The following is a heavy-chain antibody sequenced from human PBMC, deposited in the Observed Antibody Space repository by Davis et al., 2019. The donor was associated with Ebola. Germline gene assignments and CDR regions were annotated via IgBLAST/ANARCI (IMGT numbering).Heavy chain of an antibody. CDR3: ASEYGDYDYYGMDV. D-gene: IGHD4-17*01. Sequence: GGSLRLSCAASGFTFSTYSMSWVRQAPGKGLEWVSSISSDSDYIYYADSAKGRFTISRDNAKNSLYLQMNSLRDEDTAVYYCASEYGDYDYYGMDVWGQGTTVTVSS. CDR2: ISSDSDYI. V-gene: IGHV3-21*01. J-gene: IGHJ6*02. CDR1: GFTFSTYS.